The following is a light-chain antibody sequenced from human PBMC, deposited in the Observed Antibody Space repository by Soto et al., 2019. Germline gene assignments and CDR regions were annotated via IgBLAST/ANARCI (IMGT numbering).Light chain of an antibody. Sequence: DIQVTQSPTTLSASVGDRVTITCRASQSMSSWVAWYQQKPGKAPKLLIYDASNLESGVPSRFSGSGAGTEFTLTISSLQPDDFAAYYCQQYYSYPLTFGGGTKVDIK. CDR3: QQYYSYPLT. CDR2: DAS. CDR1: QSMSSW. J-gene: IGKJ4*01. V-gene: IGKV1-5*01.